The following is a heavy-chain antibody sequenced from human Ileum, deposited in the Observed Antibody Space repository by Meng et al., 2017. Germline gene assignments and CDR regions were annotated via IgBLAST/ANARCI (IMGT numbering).Heavy chain of an antibody. CDR1: GGVIMNSNW. V-gene: IGHV4-4*02. D-gene: IGHD3-10*01. J-gene: IGHJ4*02. Sequence: QVQLREPGPGRGSPWGTLSRTCAVSGGVIMNSNWGSWVRQPPGKGLEWIGQIYHSGSTNYNPSLTSRVTISVDKSRNQFSLKLSSGTAADTAVYYCARHGSGSYPYLEYWGQGTLVTVSS. CDR2: IYHSGST. CDR3: ARHGSGSYPYLEY.